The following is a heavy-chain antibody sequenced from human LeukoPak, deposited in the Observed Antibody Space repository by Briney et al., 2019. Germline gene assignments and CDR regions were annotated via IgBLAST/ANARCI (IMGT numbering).Heavy chain of an antibody. CDR1: GYSISRGYY. J-gene: IGHJ4*02. Sequence: PSETLSLTCTVSGYSISRGYYWGWFRQPPGKGREWIGSIYHSGSTYYNPSLKSRVTIAVDTSKDQFSLKLSSVTAADTAVYYCARPSKLWYPLYYFDDWGQGTLVTVSS. CDR2: IYHSGST. V-gene: IGHV4-38-2*02. CDR3: ARPSKLWYPLYYFDD. D-gene: IGHD2-21*01.